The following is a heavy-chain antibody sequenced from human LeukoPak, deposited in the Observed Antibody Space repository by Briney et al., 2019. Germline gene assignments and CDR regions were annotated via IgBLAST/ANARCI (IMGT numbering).Heavy chain of an antibody. J-gene: IGHJ4*02. CDR3: ARASGVFGVVYYLDY. D-gene: IGHD3-3*01. V-gene: IGHV4-34*01. CDR2: INHSGST. CDR1: GGSFSGYY. Sequence: PSETLSPTCAVYGGSFSGYYWSWFRQPPGKGREWIGEINHSGSTNYNPSLKSRVTISVDTSKSQFSLKLSSVTAADTAVYYCARASGVFGVVYYLDYWGQGTLVTVSS.